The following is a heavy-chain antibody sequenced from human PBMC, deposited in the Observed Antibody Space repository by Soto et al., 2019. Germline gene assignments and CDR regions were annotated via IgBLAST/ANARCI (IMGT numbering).Heavy chain of an antibody. Sequence: QVQLQESGPGLVKPSDTLSLTCTVSGGSISGYYWSWIRQPPGKGLEYIGYIYYRGSTNYNPSLKSRVTMSVDTSRNQFSLKVNSVTAADTAVYYCARQQLLPFYYALDVWGQGNTVTVSS. CDR1: GGSISGYY. CDR2: IYYRGST. D-gene: IGHD6-13*01. CDR3: ARQQLLPFYYALDV. J-gene: IGHJ6*02. V-gene: IGHV4-59*07.